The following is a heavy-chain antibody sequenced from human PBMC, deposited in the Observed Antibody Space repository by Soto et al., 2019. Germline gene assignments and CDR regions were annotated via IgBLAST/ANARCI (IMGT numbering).Heavy chain of an antibody. Sequence: SETLSLTCAVSGGSISSGGYSWSWIRQPPGKGLEWIGYIYHSGSTYYNPSLKSRVTISVDRSKNQFSLKLSSVTAADTAVYYCASSLSGYYPSFDYWGQGTLVTVSS. D-gene: IGHD3-3*01. J-gene: IGHJ4*02. CDR3: ASSLSGYYPSFDY. CDR1: GGSISSGGYS. CDR2: IYHSGST. V-gene: IGHV4-30-2*01.